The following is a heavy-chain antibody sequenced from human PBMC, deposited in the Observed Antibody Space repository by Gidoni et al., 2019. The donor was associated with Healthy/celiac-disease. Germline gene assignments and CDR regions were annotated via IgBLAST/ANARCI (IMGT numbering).Heavy chain of an antibody. Sequence: EVQLVESGGGLVQPGGSLSLSCPASGFTFSRYWMHWVRQAPGKGPVWVSRINSDGSSTSYADSVKGRFTISRDNAKNTLYLQMNSLRAEDTAVYYCARVYGDYGVEPNFDYWGQGTLVTVSS. CDR3: ARVYGDYGVEPNFDY. CDR2: INSDGSST. CDR1: GFTFSRYW. V-gene: IGHV3-74*01. D-gene: IGHD4-17*01. J-gene: IGHJ4*02.